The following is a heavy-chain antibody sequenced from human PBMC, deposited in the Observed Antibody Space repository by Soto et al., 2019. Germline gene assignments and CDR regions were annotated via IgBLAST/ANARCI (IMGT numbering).Heavy chain of an antibody. CDR2: INHSRST. V-gene: IGHV4-34*01. D-gene: IGHD3-9*01. J-gene: IGHJ6*03. CDR1: GGSFSGYY. Sequence: SETLSLTCAVYGGSFSGYYWSWIRQPPGKGLEWIGEINHSRSTNYNPSLKSRVTISVDTSKNQFSLKLSSVTAADTAVYYCARGEPYYDILTGYYNVIPYYYYMDVWGKGTTVTVSS. CDR3: ARGEPYYDILTGYYNVIPYYYYMDV.